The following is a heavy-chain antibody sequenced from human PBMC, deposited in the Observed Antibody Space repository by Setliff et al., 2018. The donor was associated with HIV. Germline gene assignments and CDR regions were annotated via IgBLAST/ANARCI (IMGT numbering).Heavy chain of an antibody. Sequence: PSETLSLTCNVSGDSVSGSNWWTWVRRSPQKGLEWIGEVYHSGATNYNPSLKSRVAMSVDKSKNQVSLKVTSVNVADTATYFCAAKPIIRGKPFDSWGQGTLVTVSS. CDR1: GDSVSGSNW. D-gene: IGHD3-10*01. CDR3: AAKPIIRGKPFDS. CDR2: VYHSGAT. V-gene: IGHV4-4*02. J-gene: IGHJ5*01.